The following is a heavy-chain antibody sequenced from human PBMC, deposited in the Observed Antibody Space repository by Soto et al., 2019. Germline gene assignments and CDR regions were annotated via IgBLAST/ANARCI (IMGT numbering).Heavy chain of an antibody. D-gene: IGHD6-13*01. CDR1: GDSVSSNSAA. J-gene: IGHJ6*02. CDR2: TYYRSKWYN. CDR3: ARDPIAAAGTDYYYGMDV. V-gene: IGHV6-1*01. Sequence: SPTLSLTCVISGDSVSSNSAAWNWIRQSPSRGLEWLGRTYYRSKWYNDYAVSVKSRITINPDTSKNQFSLQLNSVTPEDTAVYYCARDPIAAAGTDYYYGMDVWGQGTTVTVSS.